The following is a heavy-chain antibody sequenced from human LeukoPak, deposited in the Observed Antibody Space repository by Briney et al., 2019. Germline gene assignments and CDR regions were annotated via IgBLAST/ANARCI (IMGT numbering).Heavy chain of an antibody. CDR3: ARHSRDGYNYGEY. D-gene: IGHD5-24*01. CDR2: IYHSGGT. Sequence: SETLSLTCTVSGGSIAGSGWHWSWLRRPPGKDLEWIAYIYHSGGTYSSPPLRNRVTISVDRYKNQFFLNLSSVTAADTAVYYCARHSRDGYNYGEYWGQGTLVTVSS. J-gene: IGHJ4*02. V-gene: IGHV4-30-2*01. CDR1: GGSIAGSGWH.